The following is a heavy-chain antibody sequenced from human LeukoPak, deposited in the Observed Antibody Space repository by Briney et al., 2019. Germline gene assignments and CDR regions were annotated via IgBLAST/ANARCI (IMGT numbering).Heavy chain of an antibody. CDR1: GGSFSGYY. J-gene: IGHJ4*02. CDR2: INHSGST. Sequence: SETLSLTCAVYGGSFSGYYWSWIRQPPGKGLEWIGEINHSGSTNYNPSVKSRVTISVDTSKNQFSLKLSSVTAADTAVYYCARSYLTDSYGYGYWGQGTLVTVSS. V-gene: IGHV4-34*01. D-gene: IGHD5-18*01. CDR3: ARSYLTDSYGYGY.